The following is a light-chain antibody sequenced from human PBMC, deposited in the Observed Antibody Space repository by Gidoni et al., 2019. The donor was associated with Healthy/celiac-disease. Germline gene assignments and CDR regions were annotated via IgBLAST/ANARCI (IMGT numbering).Light chain of an antibody. CDR3: EKYNCAPWT. J-gene: IGKJ1*01. CDR1: QGISNY. Sequence: DIQMTQSPSSLSASVGDRVTITCRASQGISNYLAWYQQKPGKVPKLLIYAASTLQSGVPSRFSCSGSGTDFTLTISSLQPGDVATYYCEKYNCAPWTFXQXTKVEIK. CDR2: AAS. V-gene: IGKV1-27*01.